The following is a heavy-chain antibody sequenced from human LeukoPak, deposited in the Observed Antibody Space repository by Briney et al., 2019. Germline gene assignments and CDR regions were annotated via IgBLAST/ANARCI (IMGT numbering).Heavy chain of an antibody. CDR2: ISYDGSNK. CDR3: AKDLIAAAGTSYYYGMDV. J-gene: IGHJ6*02. D-gene: IGHD6-13*01. Sequence: PGGSLRLSCAASGFTFSSYGMHWVRQAPGKGLEWVAVISYDGSNKYYADSVKGRFTISRDNSKNTLYLQMNSLRAEDTAVYYCAKDLIAAAGTSYYYGMDVWGQGTTVTVSS. V-gene: IGHV3-30*18. CDR1: GFTFSSYG.